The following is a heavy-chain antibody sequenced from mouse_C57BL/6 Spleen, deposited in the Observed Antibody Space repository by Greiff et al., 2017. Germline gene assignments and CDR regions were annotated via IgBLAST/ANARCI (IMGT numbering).Heavy chain of an antibody. Sequence: EVQVVESGAELVKPGASVKLSCTASGFNIKDYYMHWVKQRTEQGLEWIGRIDPEDGETKYAPKFQGKATITADTSSNTAYLQLSSLTSEDTAVYYCHSGVIGIYYGKGLDYWGQGTTLTVSS. V-gene: IGHV14-2*01. CDR1: GFNIKDYY. J-gene: IGHJ2*01. D-gene: IGHD2-1*01. CDR3: HSGVIGIYYGKGLDY. CDR2: IDPEDGET.